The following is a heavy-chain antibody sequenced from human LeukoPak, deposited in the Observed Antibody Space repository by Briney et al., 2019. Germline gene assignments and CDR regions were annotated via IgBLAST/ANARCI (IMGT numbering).Heavy chain of an antibody. CDR2: IKHDGSEK. CDR3: ARQPIYEAYFDF. Sequence: GGSLRLSCAASGFPFDRYWMSWVRLAPGKELEWVANIKHDGSEKTFVDSVKGRFPISRDNAENSLYLQMNSLRAEDTAVYYCARQPIYEAYFDFWGQGTLVTVSS. D-gene: IGHD3-16*01. CDR1: GFPFDRYW. V-gene: IGHV3-7*01. J-gene: IGHJ4*02.